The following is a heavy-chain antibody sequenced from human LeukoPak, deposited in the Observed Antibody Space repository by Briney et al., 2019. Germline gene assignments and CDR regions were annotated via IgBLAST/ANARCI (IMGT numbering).Heavy chain of an antibody. Sequence: SETLSLTCTVSGGSISSGGYYWSWIRQHPGKGLEWIGYIYYSGSTYYNPSLKSRVTISVDTSKNQFSLKLSSVTAADTAVYFCARTPDLYSGHDYAFDFWGQGTLVTVSS. D-gene: IGHD5-12*01. CDR2: IYYSGST. CDR1: GGSISSGGYY. CDR3: ARTPDLYSGHDYAFDF. J-gene: IGHJ4*02. V-gene: IGHV4-31*03.